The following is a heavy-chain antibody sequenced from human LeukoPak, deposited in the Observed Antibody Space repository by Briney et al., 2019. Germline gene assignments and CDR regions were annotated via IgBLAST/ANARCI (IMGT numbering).Heavy chain of an antibody. CDR3: ARGDTIFGVVIYFDY. V-gene: IGHV3-48*03. CDR2: ISSSGSTI. Sequence: GGSLRLSCAASGFTFSSYEMSWVRQAPGKGLEWVSYISSSGSTIYYADSVKGRFTISRDNAKNSLYLQMNSLRAEDTAVYYCARGDTIFGVVIYFDYWGQGTLVTVSS. CDR1: GFTFSSYE. J-gene: IGHJ4*02. D-gene: IGHD3-3*01.